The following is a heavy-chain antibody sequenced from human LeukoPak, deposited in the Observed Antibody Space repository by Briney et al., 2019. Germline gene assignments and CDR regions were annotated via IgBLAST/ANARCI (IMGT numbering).Heavy chain of an antibody. CDR1: GFTFSSYS. D-gene: IGHD1-1*01. Sequence: PGGSLRLSCAASGFTFSSYSMNWVRQAPGKGLEWVSSISSSSSYIYYADSVKGRFTISRDYAKNSLYLQMNSLRAEDTAVYYCARANGLTFDYWGQGTLVTVSS. CDR3: ARANGLTFDY. J-gene: IGHJ4*02. CDR2: ISSSSSYI. V-gene: IGHV3-21*01.